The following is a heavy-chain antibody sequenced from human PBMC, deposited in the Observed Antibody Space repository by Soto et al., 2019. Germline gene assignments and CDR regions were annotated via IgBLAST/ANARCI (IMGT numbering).Heavy chain of an antibody. Sequence: TGGSLRLSCAASGFPFSSYSMSWVSQAPGKGLEWVSAISGSGGSTYYADSVKGRFTISRDNSKNTLYLQMNSLRAEDTAVYYCAKDSPFRHFDYWGQGTLVTVSS. CDR1: GFPFSSYS. CDR2: ISGSGGST. J-gene: IGHJ4*02. V-gene: IGHV3-23*01. CDR3: AKDSPFRHFDY.